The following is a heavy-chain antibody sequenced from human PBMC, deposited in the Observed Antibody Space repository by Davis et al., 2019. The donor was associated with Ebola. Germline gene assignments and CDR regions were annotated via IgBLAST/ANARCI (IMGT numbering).Heavy chain of an antibody. Sequence: GESLKISCEASGYNFATHWIGWVRQMPGKGLEYMGIIYPGDSQSRYSPSFQGQATMSVDKSVNTAYLQWDSLKASDTAMFFCAMSSVDVHDAFGVWGQGTMVIVSS. CDR1: GYNFATHW. J-gene: IGHJ3*01. V-gene: IGHV5-51*01. CDR2: IYPGDSQS. CDR3: AMSSVDVHDAFGV. D-gene: IGHD5/OR15-5a*01.